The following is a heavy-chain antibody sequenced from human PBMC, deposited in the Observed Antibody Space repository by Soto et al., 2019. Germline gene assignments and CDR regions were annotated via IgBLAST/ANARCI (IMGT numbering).Heavy chain of an antibody. D-gene: IGHD3-3*01. V-gene: IGHV3-11*05. CDR3: AKDMSITIFGVEPGGMDV. J-gene: IGHJ6*02. CDR2: ISSTGSYT. CDR1: GFTFSDYY. Sequence: GGSLRLSCAASGFTFSDYYMSWIRQAPGKGLEWISYISSTGSYTNYADSVKGRFTISRDNAKNSLYLQMNSLRAEDTALYYCAKDMSITIFGVEPGGMDVWGQGTTVTVSS.